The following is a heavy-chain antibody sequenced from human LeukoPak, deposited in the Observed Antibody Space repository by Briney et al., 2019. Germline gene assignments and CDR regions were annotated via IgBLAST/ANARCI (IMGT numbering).Heavy chain of an antibody. J-gene: IGHJ5*02. CDR1: GFTFSSYA. Sequence: GGSLRLSCGTSGFTFSSYALTWVRQAPGMGLEWVSAISGSGDTTYYADSVKGRFTISRDNSKNTLYLQMNSLRTEDTAVYYCAKLAYGDYGSPNWFDPWGQGTLVTVSS. CDR2: ISGSGDTT. D-gene: IGHD4-17*01. CDR3: AKLAYGDYGSPNWFDP. V-gene: IGHV3-23*01.